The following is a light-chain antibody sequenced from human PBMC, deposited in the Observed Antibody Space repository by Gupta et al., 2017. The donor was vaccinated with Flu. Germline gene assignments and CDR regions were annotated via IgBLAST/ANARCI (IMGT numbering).Light chain of an antibody. Sequence: EAVLTQSPLSLTVTLGQSASISCRSSQSLIFTDGSAYVSWLHQRPGQSPRRLIYKVYNRDPGVPDRFSGSGSATDFTLTLSRVEAEDVGVYYCMPSTGWPWTFGQGTRVEIK. CDR3: MPSTGWPWT. CDR1: QSLIFTDGSAY. V-gene: IGKV2-30*01. CDR2: KVY. J-gene: IGKJ1*01.